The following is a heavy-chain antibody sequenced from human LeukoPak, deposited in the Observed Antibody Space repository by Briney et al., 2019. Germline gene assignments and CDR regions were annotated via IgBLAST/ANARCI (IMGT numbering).Heavy chain of an antibody. CDR2: ISGSGGST. J-gene: IGHJ3*02. Sequence: GGSLRLSCAASGFTFSSYAMSWVRQAPGKGLEWVSAISGSGGSTYYADSVKGRFTISRDNSKNTLYLQMNSLRAEDTAVYYCARDRVLGGSYSDAFDIWGQGTMVTVSS. D-gene: IGHD1-26*01. CDR1: GFTFSSYA. CDR3: ARDRVLGGSYSDAFDI. V-gene: IGHV3-23*01.